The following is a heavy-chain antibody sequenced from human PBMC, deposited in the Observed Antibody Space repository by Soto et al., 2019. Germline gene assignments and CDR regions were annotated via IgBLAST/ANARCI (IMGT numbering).Heavy chain of an antibody. V-gene: IGHV4-31*03. Sequence: ASETLSLTCTVSGGSISSGGYYWSWIRQHPGKGLEWIGYIYYGGSTYYNPSLKSRATISGDTSKNQFSLKLSSVTAADTAVYYCARGGYYYENSGQNAYDYWGQGILVSVSS. J-gene: IGHJ4*03. CDR1: GGSISSGGYY. CDR2: IYYGGST. D-gene: IGHD3-22*01. CDR3: ARGGYYYENSGQNAYDY.